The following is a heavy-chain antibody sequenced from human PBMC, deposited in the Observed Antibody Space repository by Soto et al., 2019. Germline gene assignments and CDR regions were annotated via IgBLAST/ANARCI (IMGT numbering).Heavy chain of an antibody. J-gene: IGHJ6*02. CDR3: ARDLSAVKRFESFKYYRMDV. CDR2: IIPIFATP. V-gene: IGHV1-69*06. D-gene: IGHD3-3*01. CDR1: GGTFSSNP. Sequence: QVQLMQSGAEVRKPGSSVTVSCQASGGTFSSNPISWVRQAPGQGLEWMGGIIPIFATPHYARRFLDRVTLTADRSSKTAYMELTGLTSEDTAIYYCARDLSAVKRFESFKYYRMDVWGQGTTVTAS.